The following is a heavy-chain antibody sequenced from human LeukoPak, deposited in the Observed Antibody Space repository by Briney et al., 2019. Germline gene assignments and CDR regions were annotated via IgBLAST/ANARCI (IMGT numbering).Heavy chain of an antibody. V-gene: IGHV3-21*01. J-gene: IGHJ4*02. D-gene: IGHD3-9*01. CDR3: ARVEDYDILTGFDY. CDR2: ISSSSSYI. CDR1: GFTFSSYS. Sequence: GGSLRLSCAASGFTFSSYSMNWVRQAPGKGLEWVSSISSSSSYIYYADSAKGRFTIYRDNAKNSLYLQMNSLRAEDTAVYYCARVEDYDILTGFDYWGQGTLVTVSS.